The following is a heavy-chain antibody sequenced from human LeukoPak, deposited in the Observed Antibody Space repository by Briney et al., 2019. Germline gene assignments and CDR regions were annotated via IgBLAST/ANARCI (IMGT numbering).Heavy chain of an antibody. J-gene: IGHJ4*02. CDR2: IRSKAYGETA. V-gene: IGHV3-49*03. D-gene: IGHD5-12*01. CDR3: TRDRGAYDLYDY. CDR1: GFTFGDYA. Sequence: GGSLRLSCTASGFTFGDYAMSWIRQAPGKGLEWVGFIRSKAYGETADYAASVKGRFTISRDDSKAIAYLQMNSLKTEDTAVYHCTRDRGAYDLYDYWGQGTLVTVSS.